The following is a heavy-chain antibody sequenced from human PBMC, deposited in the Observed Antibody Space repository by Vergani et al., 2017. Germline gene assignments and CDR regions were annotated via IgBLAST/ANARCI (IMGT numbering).Heavy chain of an antibody. D-gene: IGHD2-15*01. J-gene: IGHJ4*02. V-gene: IGHV3-30*03. CDR1: GFTSSYYG. CDR2: ISYDGTQK. CDR3: ARDIGPGGGSELNS. Sequence: QVHLVESGGGVVQPGRSLRLSCVVSGFTSSYYGMHWVRQAPGKGLEWVAVISYDGTQKYYADSVKGRFTISRDNSKSTLYLQMNTLRAEDTALYYCARDIGPGGGSELNSWGQGTLVTVSS.